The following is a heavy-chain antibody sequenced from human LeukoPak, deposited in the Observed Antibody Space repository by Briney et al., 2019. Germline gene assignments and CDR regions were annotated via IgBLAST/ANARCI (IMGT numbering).Heavy chain of an antibody. CDR2: MNPNSGNT. D-gene: IGHD6-13*01. CDR3: ARVAAAAGGPYYYYYYYMDV. V-gene: IGHV1-8*01. J-gene: IGHJ6*03. Sequence: GASVKVSCKASGYTFTSYDNNWVRQATGQGLEWMGWMNPNSGNTGYAQKFQGRVTMTRNTSISTAYMELSSLRSEDTAVYYCARVAAAAGGPYYYYYYYMDVWGKGTTVTISS. CDR1: GYTFTSYD.